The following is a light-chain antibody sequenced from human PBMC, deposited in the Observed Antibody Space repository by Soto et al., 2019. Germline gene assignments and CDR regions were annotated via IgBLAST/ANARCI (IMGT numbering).Light chain of an antibody. V-gene: IGKV3-20*01. CDR1: EFLSSSY. J-gene: IGKJ2*01. Sequence: EIVLTQSPGTLSLSPGERATLSCRASEFLSSSYLVWYQQKPGQAPRLLIYAASRRATGIPDRFSGSGSATEYTVTINTLEPEDFAVHSCQLQGTFGQATKLEIK. CDR3: QLQGT. CDR2: AAS.